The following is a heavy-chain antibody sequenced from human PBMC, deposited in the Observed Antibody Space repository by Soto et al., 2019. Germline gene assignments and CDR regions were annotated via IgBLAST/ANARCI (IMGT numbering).Heavy chain of an antibody. Sequence: DVQLLESGGGLAQRGGSLRLSCAASGFNFSTYGMTWVRQAPGKGLEWVSYGGSGGSTYYADSVKGRFTISRDNSKNTLYLQMNSLRAEDTAVYYCVKFRGRAYHYYYMDVWGNGTTVTVSS. J-gene: IGHJ6*03. CDR2: YGGSGGST. CDR3: VKFRGRAYHYYYMDV. D-gene: IGHD3-16*01. V-gene: IGHV3-23*01. CDR1: GFNFSTYG.